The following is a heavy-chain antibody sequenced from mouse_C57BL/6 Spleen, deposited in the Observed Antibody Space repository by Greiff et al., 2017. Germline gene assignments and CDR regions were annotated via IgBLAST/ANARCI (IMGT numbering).Heavy chain of an antibody. V-gene: IGHV7-3*01. CDR3: ARYFLYDYDRGWYFDV. CDR1: GFTFTDYY. D-gene: IGHD2-4*01. CDR2: IRNKANGYTT. Sequence: EVQRVESGGGLVQPGGSLSLSCAASGFTFTDYYMSWVRQPPGKALEWLGFIRNKANGYTTEYSASVKGRFTISRDNSKSILYLQMNALRAEDSATYYCARYFLYDYDRGWYFDVWGTGTTVTVSS. J-gene: IGHJ1*03.